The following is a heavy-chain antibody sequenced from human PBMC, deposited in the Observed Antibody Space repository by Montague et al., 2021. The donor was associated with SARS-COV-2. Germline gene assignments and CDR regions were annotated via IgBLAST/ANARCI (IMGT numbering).Heavy chain of an antibody. D-gene: IGHD5/OR15-5a*01. CDR1: GGSISSGGYY. CDR3: ARDGGTVSTFLGVGYVRGGLNWFDP. Sequence: SETLSLTCTVSGGSISSGGYYWSWIRQHPGKGLEWIGGIYYSGSTYYNPSLKSRVTISVDTSKNQFSLKLSSVTAADTAVYYCARDGGTVSTFLGVGYVRGGLNWFDPWGQGTLVTVSS. V-gene: IGHV4-39*07. J-gene: IGHJ5*02. CDR2: IYYSGST.